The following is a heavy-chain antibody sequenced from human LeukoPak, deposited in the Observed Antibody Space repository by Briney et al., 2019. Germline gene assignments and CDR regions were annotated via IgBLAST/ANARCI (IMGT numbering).Heavy chain of an antibody. CDR3: AREVVVVAATNYFDY. Sequence: PSQTLSLTCTVSGGSISSGSYYWSWIRQPAGKGLEWIGRIYTSGSTNYNPSLKSRVTISVDTSKNQFSLKLSSVTAADTAVYYCAREVVVVAATNYFDYWGQGTLVTVSS. CDR1: GGSISSGSYY. D-gene: IGHD2-15*01. V-gene: IGHV4-61*02. J-gene: IGHJ4*02. CDR2: IYTSGST.